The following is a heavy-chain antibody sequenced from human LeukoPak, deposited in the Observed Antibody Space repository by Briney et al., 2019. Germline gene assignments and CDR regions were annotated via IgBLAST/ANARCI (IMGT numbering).Heavy chain of an antibody. CDR2: ISSSGGST. CDR3: AKKMSITAASQVDY. Sequence: PGRSLRLSCAASGFTFSSYSMSWVRQAPGKGLEWVSAISSSGGSTDYTDSLKGRFTISRDNSKNTLYLQMNSLRAEDTAVYYCAKKMSITAASQVDYWGQGTLVTVSS. D-gene: IGHD1-20*01. V-gene: IGHV3-23*01. CDR1: GFTFSSYS. J-gene: IGHJ4*02.